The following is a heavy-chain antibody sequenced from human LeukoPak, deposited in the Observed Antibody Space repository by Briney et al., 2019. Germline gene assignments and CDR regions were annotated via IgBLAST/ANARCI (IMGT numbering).Heavy chain of an antibody. V-gene: IGHV3-66*04. J-gene: IGHJ6*02. CDR3: ARHFGVVTKGVYYYYGMDV. Sequence: PGGSLRLSCAASGFTVSTNYMSWVRQAPGKGLEWVSVIYSGGSAYYADSVKGRFTISRDNSKNTLYLQMNSLRAEDTAVYYCARHFGVVTKGVYYYYGMDVWGQGTTVTVSS. CDR2: IYSGGSA. CDR1: GFTVSTNY. D-gene: IGHD3-3*01.